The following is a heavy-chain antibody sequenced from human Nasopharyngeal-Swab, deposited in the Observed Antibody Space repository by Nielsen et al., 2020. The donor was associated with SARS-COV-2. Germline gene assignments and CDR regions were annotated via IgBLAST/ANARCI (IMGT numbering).Heavy chain of an antibody. CDR3: AREGRYYDYVWGSYRPGGFDY. D-gene: IGHD3-16*02. V-gene: IGHV3-11*01. CDR2: ISSSGSTI. J-gene: IGHJ4*02. CDR1: GFTFSDYY. Sequence: GGSLRLSCAASGFTFSDYYMSWIRQAPGKGLEWVSYISSSGSTIYYADSVKGRFTISRDNAKNSLYLQMNSLRAEDTAVYHCAREGRYYDYVWGSYRPGGFDYWGQGTLVTVSS.